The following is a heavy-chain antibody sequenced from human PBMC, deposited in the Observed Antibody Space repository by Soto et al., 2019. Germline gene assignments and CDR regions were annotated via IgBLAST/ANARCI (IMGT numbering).Heavy chain of an antibody. CDR3: ARAGDAYYYYYYGMDV. V-gene: IGHV3-7*03. Sequence: GGSLRLSCVVSGFTFSSYWMNGVRQAPGKGLEWVANIKQDGSEKYYVDSAKVRFTISRDNAKNSLYLQMNSLRAEDTAVYYCARAGDAYYYYYYGMDVWGQGTTVTVSS. CDR1: GFTFSSYW. J-gene: IGHJ6*02. CDR2: IKQDGSEK.